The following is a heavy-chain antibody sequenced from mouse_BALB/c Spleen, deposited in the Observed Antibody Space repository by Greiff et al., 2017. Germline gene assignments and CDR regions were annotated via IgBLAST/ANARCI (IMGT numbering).Heavy chain of an antibody. CDR2: IWGDGST. Sequence: QVQLKESGPGLVAPSQSLSITCTVSGFSLTGYGVNWVRQHPGKGLEWLGMIWGDGSTDYNSALKSRLSISKDNSKSQVFLQMNSLQTDDTARYYCARGGRYYAMDYWGQGTAVTVAA. D-gene: IGHD1-1*02. CDR3: ARGGRYYAMDY. J-gene: IGHJ4*01. V-gene: IGHV2-6-7*01. CDR1: GFSLTGYG.